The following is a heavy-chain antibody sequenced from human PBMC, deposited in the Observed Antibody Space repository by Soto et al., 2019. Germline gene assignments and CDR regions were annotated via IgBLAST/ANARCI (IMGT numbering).Heavy chain of an antibody. CDR1: GFTFRSFT. J-gene: IGHJ5*02. Sequence: TGGSLRLSCAASGFTFRSFTMNWVRQAPGKGLEWVSTISSNSAYIYYTDALRGRFTISRDNAKNSLHLQMNSLRAEDTAVYYCTRGASRDSSARGWFDPWGPGTLVTVPS. CDR2: ISSNSAYI. CDR3: TRGASRDSSARGWFDP. V-gene: IGHV3-21*01. D-gene: IGHD6-13*01.